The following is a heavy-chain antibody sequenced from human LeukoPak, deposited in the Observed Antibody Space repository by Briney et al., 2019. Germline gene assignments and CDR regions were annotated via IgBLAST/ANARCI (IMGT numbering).Heavy chain of an antibody. D-gene: IGHD3-16*02. CDR3: AIGDSLGELSSSFEY. J-gene: IGHJ4*02. CDR1: GFIFSSYG. Sequence: PGGSLRLSCAASGFIFSSYGMHWVRQAPDKGLEWVAVVSYDGSNKYYADSVKGRFTVSRDNSKNTLYLQMNSLRAEDTAVYYCAIGDSLGELSSSFEYWGQGTLVTVSS. V-gene: IGHV3-30*19. CDR2: VSYDGSNK.